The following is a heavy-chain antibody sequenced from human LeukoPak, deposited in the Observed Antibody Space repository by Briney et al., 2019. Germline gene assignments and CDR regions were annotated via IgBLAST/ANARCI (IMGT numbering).Heavy chain of an antibody. CDR2: IHSDGTT. Sequence: PGGSLRLSCAVSGFTVNSYYSTWVRQAPGKGLEWVSIIHSDGTTYYADSVKGRFTMSRDISRNTVYLQMNSLRAGDTAVYYCARVKWGSFDVWGQGILVTVYS. J-gene: IGHJ4*02. CDR1: GFTVNSYY. V-gene: IGHV3-66*01. CDR3: ARVKWGSFDV. D-gene: IGHD3-16*01.